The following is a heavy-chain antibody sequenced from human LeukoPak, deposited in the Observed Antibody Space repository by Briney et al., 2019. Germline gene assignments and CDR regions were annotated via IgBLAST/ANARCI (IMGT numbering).Heavy chain of an antibody. CDR2: ISGSGGST. CDR3: AKDRGRYSGYDYADY. CDR1: GVTFSSYA. D-gene: IGHD5-12*01. Sequence: PGGSLRLSCAASGVTFSSYAMSWVRQAPGKGLEWVSAISGSGGSTYYAASVKGRFTISRDNSKNTLYLQRNSLRAEDTAVYYCAKDRGRYSGYDYADYWGQGTLGTVSS. V-gene: IGHV3-23*01. J-gene: IGHJ4*02.